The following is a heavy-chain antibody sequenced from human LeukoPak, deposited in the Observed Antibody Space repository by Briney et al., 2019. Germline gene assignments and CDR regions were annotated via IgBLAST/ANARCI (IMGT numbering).Heavy chain of an antibody. J-gene: IGHJ4*02. CDR2: IDWSDDK. CDR1: GFSLSTSGMC. Sequence: QTLTLTCTFSGFSLSTSGMCVSWIRQPPGKALEWLARIDWSDDKYYSTSLKTRLTISKDTSKNQVVLTMTNMDPVDTATYYCARTLVDTAMVTTFDYWGQGTLVTVSS. D-gene: IGHD5-18*01. CDR3: ARTLVDTAMVTTFDY. V-gene: IGHV2-70*11.